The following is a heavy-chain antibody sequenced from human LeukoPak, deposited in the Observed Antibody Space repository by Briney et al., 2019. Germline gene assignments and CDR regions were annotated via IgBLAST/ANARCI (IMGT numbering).Heavy chain of an antibody. CDR2: IKQDGSEK. Sequence: GGSLRLSCAASGFTFSSYWMSWVRQAPGEGLEWVANIKQDGSEKYYVDSVKGRFTISRDNAKNSLYLQMNSLRAEDTAVYYCARDASYYDFWSGYYDYWGQGTLVTVSS. CDR3: ARDASYYDFWSGYYDY. V-gene: IGHV3-7*01. J-gene: IGHJ4*02. D-gene: IGHD3-3*01. CDR1: GFTFSSYW.